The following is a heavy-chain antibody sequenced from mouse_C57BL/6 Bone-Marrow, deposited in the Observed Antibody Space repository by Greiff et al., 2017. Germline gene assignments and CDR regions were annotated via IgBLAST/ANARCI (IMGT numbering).Heavy chain of an antibody. CDR3: VNYSRTDDGLDY. J-gene: IGHJ3*01. D-gene: IGHD1-1*01. CDR1: GYTFTSYT. V-gene: IGHV1-4*01. Sequence: VQLQQSGAELVRPGSSVKLSCKASGYTFTSYTMHWVKQRPGQGLEWIGYINPTSGYTTYNQKFKDKDTLTADKSSSTAYMQLSSLTSEYSAVYYCVNYSRTDDGLDYWGQGTLVTVSA. CDR2: INPTSGYT.